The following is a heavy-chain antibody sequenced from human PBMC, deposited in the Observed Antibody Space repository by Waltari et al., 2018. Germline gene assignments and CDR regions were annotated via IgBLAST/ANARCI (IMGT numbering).Heavy chain of an antibody. CDR2: IYTSENT. V-gene: IGHV4-4*07. J-gene: IGHJ4*02. D-gene: IGHD1-26*01. CDR3: ARENRGRSYSHFDY. Sequence: QVQLQESGPGLVKPSETLSLTCTVSGGSMSNYFWSWIRPPAGKGLEWIGRIYTSENTNYNPSLKSRVTMSVDTSKNQFSLKLNSVTAADTAVYYCARENRGRSYSHFDYWGQGTLVTVSS. CDR1: GGSMSNYF.